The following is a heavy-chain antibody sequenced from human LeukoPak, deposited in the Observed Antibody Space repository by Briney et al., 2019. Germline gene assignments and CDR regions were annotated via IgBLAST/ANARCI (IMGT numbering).Heavy chain of an antibody. D-gene: IGHD4-17*01. J-gene: IGHJ4*02. V-gene: IGHV3-23*01. CDR3: AKGTAPDYGDYVPFDY. CDR2: ISGSGDTT. CDR1: GFTFSSYA. Sequence: GGSLRLSCAPSGFTFSSYAMIWVRQAPGKGLNWVSAISGSGDTTYYADSVKGRLTISRDNFKNTLYLQMNSLRAEDTAVYYCAKGTAPDYGDYVPFDYWGQGTLVTVSS.